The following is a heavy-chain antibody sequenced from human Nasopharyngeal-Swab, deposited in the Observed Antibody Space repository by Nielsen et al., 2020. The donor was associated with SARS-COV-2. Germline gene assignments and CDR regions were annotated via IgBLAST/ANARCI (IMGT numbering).Heavy chain of an antibody. Sequence: SLNISCAASGFTFSSYAMSWVRQAPGKGLEWVSAISGSGGSTYYADSVKGRFTISRDNSKNTLYLQMNSLRAEDTAVYYCAKALLHIVVVTAPGGYWGQGTLVTVSS. V-gene: IGHV3-23*01. J-gene: IGHJ4*02. CDR2: ISGSGGST. D-gene: IGHD2-21*02. CDR3: AKALLHIVVVTAPGGY. CDR1: GFTFSSYA.